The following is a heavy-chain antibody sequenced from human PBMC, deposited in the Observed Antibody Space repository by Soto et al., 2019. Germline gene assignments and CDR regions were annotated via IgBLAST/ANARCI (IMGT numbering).Heavy chain of an antibody. CDR3: ASPKFRFWQQLDP. D-gene: IGHD3-3*01. J-gene: IGHJ5*02. CDR1: GGTFSSYA. CDR2: IIPIFGTA. V-gene: IGHV1-69*13. Sequence: SVKVSCKASGGTFSSYAISWVRLAPGQGLEWMGGIIPIFGTANYAQKFQGRVTITADESTSTAYMELSSLRSEDTAVYYCASPKFRFWQQLDPWGQGTLVTVSS.